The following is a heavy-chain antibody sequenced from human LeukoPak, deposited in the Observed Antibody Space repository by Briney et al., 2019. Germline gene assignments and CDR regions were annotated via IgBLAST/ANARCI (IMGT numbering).Heavy chain of an antibody. CDR1: GCTFTSYG. D-gene: IGHD2-2*01. Sequence: ASVKVSCKASGCTFTSYGISWVRQAPGQGLEWMGWISAYNGNTNYAQKLQGRVTMTTDTSTSTAYMELRSLRSDDTAVYYCARPIGYCSSTSCRLYFDYWGQGTLVTVSS. CDR3: ARPIGYCSSTSCRLYFDY. J-gene: IGHJ4*02. V-gene: IGHV1-18*04. CDR2: ISAYNGNT.